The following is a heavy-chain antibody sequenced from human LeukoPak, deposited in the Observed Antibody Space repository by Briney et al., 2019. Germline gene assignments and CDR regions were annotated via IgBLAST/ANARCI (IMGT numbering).Heavy chain of an antibody. D-gene: IGHD3-10*01. V-gene: IGHV3-30-3*01. Sequence: GGSLRLSCAASGFTFSTYAMHWVRQAPGKGLEWVAVISYDGSNKYHADSVKGRFTISRDNSKNTLYLQMNSLRAEDTAVYYCASILRSSSGYYFDYWGQGTLVTVSS. CDR1: GFTFSTYA. J-gene: IGHJ4*02. CDR2: ISYDGSNK. CDR3: ASILRSSSGYYFDY.